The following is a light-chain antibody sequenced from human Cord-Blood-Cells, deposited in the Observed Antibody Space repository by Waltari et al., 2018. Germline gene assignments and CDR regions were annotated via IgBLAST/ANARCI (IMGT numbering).Light chain of an antibody. CDR1: QCVSSN. Sequence: EIVMTQSPATLSVSPGGRATLSCRASQCVSSNLAWYQQKPGQAPRLLIYGASTRATGIPARFSGSGSGTEFTLTISSLQSEDFAVYYCQQYNNWPPWTFGQGTKVEIK. J-gene: IGKJ1*01. CDR3: QQYNNWPPWT. CDR2: GAS. V-gene: IGKV3-15*01.